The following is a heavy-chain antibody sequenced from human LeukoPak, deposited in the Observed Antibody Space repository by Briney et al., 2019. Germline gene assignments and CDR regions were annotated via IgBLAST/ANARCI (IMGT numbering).Heavy chain of an antibody. CDR1: GGAFSSYA. J-gene: IGHJ4*02. V-gene: IGHV1-69*05. CDR2: IIPIFGTA. Sequence: SVKVSCKASGGAFSSYAISWVRQAPGQGLEWMGRIIPIFGTANYAQKFQGRVTITTDESTSTAYMELSSLRSEDTAVYYCARGCTNGVCNDDYWGQGTLVTVSS. CDR3: ARGCTNGVCNDDY. D-gene: IGHD2-8*01.